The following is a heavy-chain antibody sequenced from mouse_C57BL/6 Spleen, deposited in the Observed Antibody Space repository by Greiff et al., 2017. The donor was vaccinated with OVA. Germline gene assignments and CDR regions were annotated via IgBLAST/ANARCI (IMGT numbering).Heavy chain of an antibody. D-gene: IGHD4-1*01. CDR1: GYAFTNYL. Sequence: VKVVESGAELVRPGTSVKVSCKASGYAFTNYLIEWVKQRPGQGLEWIGVINPGSGGTNYNEKFKGKATLTADKSSSTAYMQLSSLTSEDSAVYFCARSGGFAYWGQGTLVTVSA. CDR3: ARSGGFAY. J-gene: IGHJ3*01. V-gene: IGHV1-54*01. CDR2: INPGSGGT.